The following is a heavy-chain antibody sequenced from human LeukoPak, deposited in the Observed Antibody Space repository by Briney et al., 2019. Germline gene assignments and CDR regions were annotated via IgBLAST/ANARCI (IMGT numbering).Heavy chain of an antibody. V-gene: IGHV3-23*01. J-gene: IGHJ4*02. CDR1: GFTFSNSA. Sequence: GGSLRLSCAASGFTFSNSAMCWVRQAPGKGLEWVSGISRGGGSTYYADSVKGRFTISRDTSIDTLYLQMNSLRAEDTAVYYCAKDQYDSSGPFDNWGQGTLVTVSS. D-gene: IGHD3-22*01. CDR3: AKDQYDSSGPFDN. CDR2: ISRGGGST.